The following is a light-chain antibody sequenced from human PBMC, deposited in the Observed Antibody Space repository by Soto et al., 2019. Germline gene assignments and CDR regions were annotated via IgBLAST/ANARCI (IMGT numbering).Light chain of an antibody. CDR1: QSISSW. Sequence: DIQMTQSPSTLSASVGDRVTITCRASQSISSWLAWYQQKPGKAPKLLIYKASSLESWVPSRFSGSGSGTEFTLTISSLQPDDFAAYYCQQYNSYPYTFGQGTK. CDR2: KAS. CDR3: QQYNSYPYT. V-gene: IGKV1-5*03. J-gene: IGKJ2*01.